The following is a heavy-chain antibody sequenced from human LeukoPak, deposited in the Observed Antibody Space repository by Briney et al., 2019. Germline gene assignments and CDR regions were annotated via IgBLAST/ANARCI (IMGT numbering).Heavy chain of an antibody. J-gene: IGHJ6*03. CDR3: ASITGTAMDMDV. CDR1: GFTFSNAW. D-gene: IGHD5-18*01. V-gene: IGHV3-20*04. CDR2: INWNGGST. Sequence: PGGSLRLSCAASGFTFSNAWMSWVRQAPGKGLEWVSGINWNGGSTGYADSVKGRFTISRDNAKNSLYLQMNSLRAEDTAVYYCASITGTAMDMDVWGKGTTVTVSS.